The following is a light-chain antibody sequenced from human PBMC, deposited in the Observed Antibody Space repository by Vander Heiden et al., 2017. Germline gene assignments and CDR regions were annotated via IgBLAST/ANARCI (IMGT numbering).Light chain of an antibody. J-gene: IGLJ2*01. CDR1: NIGSKS. V-gene: IGLV3-21*04. CDR2: YDS. Sequence: SPVLTQPRSVSVAPGTTARITCGGNNIGSKSVHWYQQRPGQAPVLVIYYDSDRPSGIPERFSGSNSGNTATLTISRVEAGDEADYYCQVWDSSSDHVVFGGGTKLTVL. CDR3: QVWDSSSDHVV.